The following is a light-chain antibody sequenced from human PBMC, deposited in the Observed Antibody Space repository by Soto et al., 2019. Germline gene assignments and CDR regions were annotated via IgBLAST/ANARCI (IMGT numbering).Light chain of an antibody. CDR3: SSFSSSSTLVV. Sequence: QSVLTQPASVSGSPGQSITISCTGTSSDVGGYSYVSWYQQHPGKAPKLMIYEVSNRPSGVSNRFSGSKSGNTASLTISGLQAEDEADYSCSSFSSSSTLVVFGGGTKPTVL. V-gene: IGLV2-14*01. CDR1: SSDVGGYSY. CDR2: EVS. J-gene: IGLJ2*01.